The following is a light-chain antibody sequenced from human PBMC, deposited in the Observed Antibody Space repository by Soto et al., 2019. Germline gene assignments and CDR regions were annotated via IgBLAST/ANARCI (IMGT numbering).Light chain of an antibody. Sequence: QSVLTQPASVSASPGQSITISCTGTSSDVGGYNYVSWYQQHPGKAPKLMIYDVSNRPSGVSNRFSGSKSGNTASLTIFGLQTEDESDYYCSSYTGSSTYVFGTGTKVTVL. V-gene: IGLV2-14*03. CDR3: SSYTGSSTYV. CDR1: SSDVGGYNY. CDR2: DVS. J-gene: IGLJ1*01.